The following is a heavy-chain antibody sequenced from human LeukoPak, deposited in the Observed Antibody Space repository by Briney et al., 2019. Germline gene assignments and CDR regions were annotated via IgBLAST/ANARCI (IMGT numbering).Heavy chain of an antibody. CDR2: ITQSVNT. Sequence: SETLSLTCGVYGGSLSDYSWSWIRQPPGKGLEFIGEITQSVNTNYNPSLKSRVTISVDMSKNQVSLRLSSVTAADTAVYYCARHWDGYSAYDLTIGAVKPDYFDYWGQGTLVTVSS. CDR3: ARHWDGYSAYDLTIGAVKPDYFDY. V-gene: IGHV4-34*01. J-gene: IGHJ4*02. D-gene: IGHD5-12*01. CDR1: GGSLSDYS.